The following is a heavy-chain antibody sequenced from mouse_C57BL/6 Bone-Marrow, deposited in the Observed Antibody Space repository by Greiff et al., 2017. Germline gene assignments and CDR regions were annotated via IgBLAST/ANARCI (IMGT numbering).Heavy chain of an antibody. J-gene: IGHJ1*03. CDR2: ISPRSGNT. Sequence: QVQLQQSGAELARPGASVKLSCKASGYTFTSYGISWVKQRTGQGLEWIGEISPRSGNTYYNEKFKGKATLTADKSSSTAYMELRSLTSEDSAVYFCARDYYGSFHWYFDVWGTGTTVTVSS. D-gene: IGHD1-1*01. CDR3: ARDYYGSFHWYFDV. CDR1: GYTFTSYG. V-gene: IGHV1-81*01.